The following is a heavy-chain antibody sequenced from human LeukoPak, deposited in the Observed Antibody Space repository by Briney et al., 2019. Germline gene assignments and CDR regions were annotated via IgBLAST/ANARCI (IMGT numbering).Heavy chain of an antibody. D-gene: IGHD2-2*01. J-gene: IGHJ4*02. Sequence: GGSLRLSCAASGFTFSIYEMNWVRQAPGKGLEWVSFISSSGSAIYYADSVKGRFTISRDNAKNSLYLQMNSLRDGDTAVYYCARGRYCSSTSCSGDYWGQGTLVTVSS. CDR2: ISSSGSAI. CDR3: ARGRYCSSTSCSGDY. V-gene: IGHV3-48*03. CDR1: GFTFSIYE.